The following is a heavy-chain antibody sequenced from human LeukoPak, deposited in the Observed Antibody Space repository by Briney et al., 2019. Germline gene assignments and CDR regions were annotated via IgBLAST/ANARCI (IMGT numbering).Heavy chain of an antibody. V-gene: IGHV4-39*01. CDR1: GGSISSSSYY. CDR3: ASVNSNPVGIDY. D-gene: IGHD4-23*01. J-gene: IGHJ4*02. CDR2: NYYSGST. Sequence: KASETLSLTCTVSGGSISSSSYYWGWIRQPPGKGLEWVGSNYYSGSTYYNSSLKSRVTISVDTSKNQFSLKLSSVTAADTAVYYCASVNSNPVGIDYWGQGTLVTVSS.